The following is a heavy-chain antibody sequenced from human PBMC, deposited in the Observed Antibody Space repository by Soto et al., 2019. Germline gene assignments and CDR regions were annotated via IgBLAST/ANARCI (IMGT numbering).Heavy chain of an antibody. CDR1: GGSFSGYY. J-gene: IGHJ3*02. D-gene: IGHD3-22*01. V-gene: IGHV4-34*01. Sequence: SETLSLTCAVYGGSFSGYYWSWIRQPPGKGLEWIGEINHSGSTNYNPSLKSRVTISVDTSKNQFSLKLSSVTAADTAVYYCARGHHYDSSPPYAFDIWGQGTMVTVSS. CDR2: INHSGST. CDR3: ARGHHYDSSPPYAFDI.